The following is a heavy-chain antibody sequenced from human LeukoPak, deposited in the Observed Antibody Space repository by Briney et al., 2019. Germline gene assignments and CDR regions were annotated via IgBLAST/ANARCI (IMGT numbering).Heavy chain of an antibody. CDR2: IIPILGIA. CDR3: ARFDYGSGSYDDY. CDR1: GGTFSCYT. J-gene: IGHJ4*02. V-gene: IGHV1-69*02. D-gene: IGHD3-10*01. Sequence: SVKVSCKASGGTFSCYTISWVRQAPGQGLEWMGRIIPILGIANYAQKFQGRVTITADKSTSTAYMELSSLRSEDTAVYYCARFDYGSGSYDDYWGQGTLVSVSS.